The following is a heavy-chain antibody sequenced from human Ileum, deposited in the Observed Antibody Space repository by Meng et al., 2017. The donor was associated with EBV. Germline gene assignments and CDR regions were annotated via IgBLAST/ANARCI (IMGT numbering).Heavy chain of an antibody. Sequence: QVQLQQWGAGLLKPSETLSLPCAVDGGSFSGYNWSWIRQPPGKGLEWIGEINHSGSTNYNPSLKSRVTISVDTSKNQFSLKLSSVTAADTAVYYCARGNKVSDRGFDYWGQGTLVTVSS. CDR1: GGSFSGYN. CDR3: ARGNKVSDRGFDY. V-gene: IGHV4-34*01. D-gene: IGHD3-10*01. CDR2: INHSGST. J-gene: IGHJ4*02.